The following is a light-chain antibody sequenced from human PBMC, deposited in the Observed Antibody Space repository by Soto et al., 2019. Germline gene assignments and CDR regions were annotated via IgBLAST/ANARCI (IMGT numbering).Light chain of an antibody. Sequence: DIVMTQSPDSLAVSLGERATINCKSSQSVLYSSNNKNYLAWYQQRPGQPPKLLIYWASTRESGVPDRFSGRGSGTDFPLTITRLQAEDVAVYYCQQYESTPPTFGQGTKLEIK. CDR3: QQYESTPPT. CDR2: WAS. J-gene: IGKJ2*01. V-gene: IGKV4-1*01. CDR1: QSVLYSSNNKNY.